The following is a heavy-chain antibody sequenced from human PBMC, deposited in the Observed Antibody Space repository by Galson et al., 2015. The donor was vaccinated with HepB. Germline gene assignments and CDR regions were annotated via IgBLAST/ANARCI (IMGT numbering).Heavy chain of an antibody. V-gene: IGHV3-66*01. CDR2: IYSGGST. CDR1: GFTVSSNY. J-gene: IGHJ6*02. D-gene: IGHD3/OR15-3a*01. CDR3: ASSFRLWGYYYYGMDV. Sequence: SLRLSCAASGFTVSSNYMSWVRQAPGKGLEWVSVIYSGGSTYYADSVKGRFTISRDNSKNTLYLQMNSLRAEDTAVYYCASSFRLWGYYYYGMDVWGQGTTVTVSS.